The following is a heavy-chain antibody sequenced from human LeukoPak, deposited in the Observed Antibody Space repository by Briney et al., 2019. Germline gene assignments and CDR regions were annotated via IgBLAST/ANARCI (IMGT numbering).Heavy chain of an antibody. V-gene: IGHV4-39*01. CDR2: IYYSGST. J-gene: IGHJ5*02. D-gene: IGHD3-10*01. Sequence: SETLSLTCTVSGGSISSSSYYWGWIRQPPGKGLEWIGSIYYSGSTYYNPSLKSRVTISVDTSKNQFSLKLSSVTAADTAVYYCARRTAGLLWFGEADYNWFDPWGQGTLVTVSS. CDR1: GGSISSSSYY. CDR3: ARRTAGLLWFGEADYNWFDP.